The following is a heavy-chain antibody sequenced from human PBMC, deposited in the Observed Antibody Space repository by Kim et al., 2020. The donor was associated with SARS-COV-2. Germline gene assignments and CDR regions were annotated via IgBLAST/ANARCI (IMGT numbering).Heavy chain of an antibody. V-gene: IGHV4-39*01. J-gene: IGHJ3*02. CDR1: GGSISSSNYY. CDR3: VRQPPDGYFAFDI. Sequence: SETLSLTCTVSGGSISSSNYYWVWIRQPPGKELEWIGSINYSGTTYYNLSLKSRVTISVDTSRNQFSLKLTSVTAADAAVFYCVRQPPDGYFAFDIWGQGTMVSVSS. D-gene: IGHD5-12*01. CDR2: INYSGTT.